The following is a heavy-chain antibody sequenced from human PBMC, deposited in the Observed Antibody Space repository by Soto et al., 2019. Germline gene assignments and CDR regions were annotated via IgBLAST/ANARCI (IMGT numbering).Heavy chain of an antibody. Sequence: SETLSLTCTVSGGSISSYYWSWIRQPPGKGLEWIGYIYYSGSTNYNPSLKSRVTISVDTSKNQFSLKLSSVTAADTAVYYCARDVGTVTTNFDYWGQGTLVTVSS. J-gene: IGHJ4*02. CDR2: IYYSGST. CDR1: GGSISSYY. CDR3: ARDVGTVTTNFDY. D-gene: IGHD4-17*01. V-gene: IGHV4-59*01.